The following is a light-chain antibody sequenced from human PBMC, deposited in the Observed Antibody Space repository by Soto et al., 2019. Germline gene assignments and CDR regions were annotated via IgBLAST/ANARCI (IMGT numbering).Light chain of an antibody. J-gene: IGKJ4*01. CDR3: QHFDDLPLT. V-gene: IGKV1-33*01. Sequence: DILMTQSPSSLSASVGDRVTITCQASQDIDNYLNWYQERPEKAPKLLIYDASNLATGVPSRFSGSGSGTDFTFTITSLQPDDFATYYCQHFDDLPLTIGGGTKVEMK. CDR2: DAS. CDR1: QDIDNY.